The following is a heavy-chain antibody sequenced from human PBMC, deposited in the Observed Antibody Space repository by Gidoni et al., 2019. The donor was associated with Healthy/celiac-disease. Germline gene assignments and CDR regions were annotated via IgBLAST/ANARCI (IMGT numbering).Heavy chain of an antibody. V-gene: IGHV3-53*01. CDR3: ARDYAPSYYYDSSGFDI. Sequence: EVQLVESGGGLIQPGGSLRLSCAASGFTVSSNYMSWVRQAPGKGLEWVSGIYSGGSTYYADSVKGRFTIARDNSKNTLYLQMNSLRAEDTAVYYCARDYAPSYYYDSSGFDIWGQGTMVTVSS. CDR2: IYSGGST. D-gene: IGHD3-22*01. J-gene: IGHJ3*02. CDR1: GFTVSSNY.